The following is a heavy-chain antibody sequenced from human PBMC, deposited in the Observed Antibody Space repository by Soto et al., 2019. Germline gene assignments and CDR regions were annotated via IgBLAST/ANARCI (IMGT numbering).Heavy chain of an antibody. D-gene: IGHD1-1*01. CDR1: GASISGFY. CDR3: VRDGTKTLRDWFDP. CDR2: IYATGTT. J-gene: IGHJ5*02. V-gene: IGHV4-4*07. Sequence: ASETLSLTCTVSGASISGFYWSWIRKSAGKGLEWIGRIYATGTTDYNPSLKSRVMMSVDTSKKQFSLKLRSVTAADTAVYYCVRDGTKTLRDWFDPWGQGMSVTVSS.